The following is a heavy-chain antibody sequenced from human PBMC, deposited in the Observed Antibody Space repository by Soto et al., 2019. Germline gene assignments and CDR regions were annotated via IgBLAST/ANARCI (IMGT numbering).Heavy chain of an antibody. V-gene: IGHV6-1*01. CDR2: TYYRSKWYN. CDR1: GDSVSSNSAG. CDR3: ARDLYYYDSSGYYYFDY. Sequence: PSQTLSLTCAISGDSVSSNSAGWNWIRQTPSRGLEWLGRTYYRSKWYNDYAVSVKSRITINPDTSKNQFSLQLNSVTPEDTAVYYCARDLYYYDSSGYYYFDYWGQGTLVTVSS. J-gene: IGHJ4*02. D-gene: IGHD3-22*01.